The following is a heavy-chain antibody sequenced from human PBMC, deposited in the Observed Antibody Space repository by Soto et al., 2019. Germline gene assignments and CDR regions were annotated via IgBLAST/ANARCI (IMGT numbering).Heavy chain of an antibody. CDR3: AREMGVIGAPGYTWFDP. CDR2: INPSSVGT. D-gene: IGHD1-26*01. V-gene: IGHV1-2*03. Sequence: EASVKVSCKASGYTFSDYYVHWVQEAPGQGLEWMGWINPSSVGTIYTQRFQGRVTMTRDTSINTVYMELSRLTSDDTAVYYCAREMGVIGAPGYTWFDPWGQGALVTVSS. CDR1: GYTFSDYY. J-gene: IGHJ5*02.